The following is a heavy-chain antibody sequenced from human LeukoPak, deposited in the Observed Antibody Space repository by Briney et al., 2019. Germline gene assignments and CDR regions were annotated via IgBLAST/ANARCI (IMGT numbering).Heavy chain of an antibody. CDR1: GFTFSTYA. D-gene: IGHD2-15*01. CDR2: ISSSSSTI. CDR3: ARARASGRSGFDY. V-gene: IGHV3-48*02. J-gene: IGHJ4*02. Sequence: PGGSLRLSCAASGFTFSTYAMSWVRQAPGKGLEWVSYISSSSSTIYYADSVKGRFTIPRDNAKNSLYLQMNSLRDEDTAVYYCARARASGRSGFDYWGQGTLVTVSS.